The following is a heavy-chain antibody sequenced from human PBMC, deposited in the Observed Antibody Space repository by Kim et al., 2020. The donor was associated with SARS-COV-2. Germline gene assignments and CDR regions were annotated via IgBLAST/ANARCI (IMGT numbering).Heavy chain of an antibody. CDR3: ARGAPPGFYRVPFYT. CDR2: ISSGGDT. D-gene: IGHD2-2*02. J-gene: IGHJ1*01. V-gene: IGHV3-53*01. CDR1: GFTVSRNY. Sequence: GGSLRLSCAVSGFTVSRNYVSWVRQAPGKGLEWVSTISSGGDTNSAASVKGRFTISTDNSKDTLILQMNSLSVEDTARTYCARGAPPGFYRVPFYTWGQG.